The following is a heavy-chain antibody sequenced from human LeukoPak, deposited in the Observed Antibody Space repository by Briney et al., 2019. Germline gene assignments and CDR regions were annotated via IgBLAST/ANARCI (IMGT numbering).Heavy chain of an antibody. J-gene: IGHJ6*03. CDR3: ARGRVSSSTWYSTYYYYFYMDA. Sequence: SETLSLTCAVSGGSISSSYWWSWVRQPPGKGLEWIGEVYHSGSTNYNPSLKSRVTISVDKSKNHFSLELSSATAADTAVYFCARGRVSSSTWYSTYYYYFYMDAWGKGTTVTVSS. D-gene: IGHD6-13*01. V-gene: IGHV4-4*02. CDR1: GGSISSSYW. CDR2: VYHSGST.